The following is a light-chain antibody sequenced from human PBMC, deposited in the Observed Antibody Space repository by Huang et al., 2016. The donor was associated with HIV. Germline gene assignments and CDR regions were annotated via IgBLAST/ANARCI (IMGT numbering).Light chain of an antibody. CDR2: GAS. Sequence: IILTQSPATLSVSPGEGATLSCRASQSIGTNLAWDQQGPGQAPRLLVYGASTRATGVPVRFSGSGSGTQFNLTLSSLQSEDFATYYCQHYSNWPPLTFGGGTKVDI. V-gene: IGKV3-15*01. J-gene: IGKJ4*01. CDR3: QHYSNWPPLT. CDR1: QSIGTN.